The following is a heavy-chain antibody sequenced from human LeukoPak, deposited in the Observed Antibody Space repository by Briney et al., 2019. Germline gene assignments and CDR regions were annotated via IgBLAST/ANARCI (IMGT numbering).Heavy chain of an antibody. CDR3: ARVWSWLQFRYFDY. Sequence: EFQGRVTMTRDTSISTAYMELSRLRSDDTAVYYCARVWSWLQFRYFDYWGQGTLVTVSS. J-gene: IGHJ4*02. D-gene: IGHD5-24*01. V-gene: IGHV1-2*02.